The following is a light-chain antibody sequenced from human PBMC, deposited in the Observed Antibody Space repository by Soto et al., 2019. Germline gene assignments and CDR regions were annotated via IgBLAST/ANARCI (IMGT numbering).Light chain of an antibody. V-gene: IGKV3-20*01. CDR3: QQYGSSPQT. Sequence: IVLTQSPGTLSLSPGERATLSCRASQSVSSSYLAWYQQKPGQAPRLLIYGASSRATGIPDRFSGSGSGTDFTLTISRLEPEDFAVYYCQQYGSSPQTFGQGTNLEIK. J-gene: IGKJ2*01. CDR1: QSVSSSY. CDR2: GAS.